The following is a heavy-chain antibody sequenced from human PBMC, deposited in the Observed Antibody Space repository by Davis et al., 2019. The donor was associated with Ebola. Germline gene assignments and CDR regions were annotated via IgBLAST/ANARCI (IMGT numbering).Heavy chain of an antibody. CDR2: IYSGGST. J-gene: IGHJ6*02. Sequence: GGSLRLSCAASGFTVSSNYMSWVRQAPGKGLEWVSVIYSGGSTYYADSVKGRFTISRDNSKNTLYLQMNSLRAKDTAVYYCARAGRVYSSGWSYYYYGMDVWGQGTTVTVSS. V-gene: IGHV3-66*01. CDR1: GFTVSSNY. CDR3: ARAGRVYSSGWSYYYYGMDV. D-gene: IGHD6-19*01.